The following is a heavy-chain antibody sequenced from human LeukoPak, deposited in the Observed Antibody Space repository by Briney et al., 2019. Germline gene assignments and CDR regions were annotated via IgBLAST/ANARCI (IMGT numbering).Heavy chain of an antibody. Sequence: GGSLRLSCAASGLTFSSYGMHWVRQAPGKGLEWVAVISYDGSNKYYADSVKGRFTISRDNSKNTLYLQMNSQRAEDTAVYYCAKVLRFLEWSLPLYGMDVWGQGTTVTVSS. CDR3: AKVLRFLEWSLPLYGMDV. J-gene: IGHJ6*02. V-gene: IGHV3-30*18. CDR1: GLTFSSYG. CDR2: ISYDGSNK. D-gene: IGHD3-3*01.